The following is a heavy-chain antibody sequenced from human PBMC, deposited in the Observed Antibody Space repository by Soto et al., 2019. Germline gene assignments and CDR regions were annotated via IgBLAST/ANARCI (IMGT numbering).Heavy chain of an antibody. V-gene: IGHV4-59*01. Sequence: SETLSLTCVVSGASISSYYWSWIRQPPGKGLEWIGYIYYSGSTNYNPSLKSRVTISVDTSKNQFSLKLSSVTAADTAVYYCARDDYSYGYFDYWGQGTLVTVSS. CDR1: GASISSYY. CDR2: IYYSGST. J-gene: IGHJ4*02. D-gene: IGHD5-18*01. CDR3: ARDDYSYGYFDY.